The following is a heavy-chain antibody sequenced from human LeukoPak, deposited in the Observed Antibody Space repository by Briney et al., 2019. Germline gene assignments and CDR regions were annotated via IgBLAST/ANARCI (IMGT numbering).Heavy chain of an antibody. D-gene: IGHD3-9*01. V-gene: IGHV1-24*01. CDR3: ATPHVLRYFDWLLHY. CDR2: FDPEDGET. J-gene: IGHJ4*02. Sequence: ASVKVSCKVSGYTLTELSMHWVRQAPGKGLEWMGGFDPEDGETIYAQKFQGRVTMTEDTSTDTAYMELSSLRSEDTAVYYCATPHVLRYFDWLLHYWGQETLVTVSS. CDR1: GYTLTELS.